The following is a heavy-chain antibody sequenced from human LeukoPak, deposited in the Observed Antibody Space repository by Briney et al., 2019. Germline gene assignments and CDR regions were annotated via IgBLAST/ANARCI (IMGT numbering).Heavy chain of an antibody. CDR2: INPNSGGT. CDR1: GYTFTGYY. D-gene: IGHD1-26*01. J-gene: IGHJ3*02. V-gene: IGHV1-2*02. Sequence: ASVKVSCKASGYTFTGYYMHWVRQAPGQGHEWMGWINPNSGGTNYAQKFQGRVTMTRDTSISTAYMELSRLRSDDTAVYYCARGNQREVGADDAFDIWGQGTMVTVSP. CDR3: ARGNQREVGADDAFDI.